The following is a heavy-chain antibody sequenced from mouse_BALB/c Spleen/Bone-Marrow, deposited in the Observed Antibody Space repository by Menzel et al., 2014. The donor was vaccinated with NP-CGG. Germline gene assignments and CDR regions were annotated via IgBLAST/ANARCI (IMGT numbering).Heavy chain of an antibody. CDR2: INPSTGYT. J-gene: IGHJ2*01. Sequence: VQLQQSGAELAKPGASVKMSCKASGYTFTSYWMHWVKQRPGQGLEWIGYINPSTGYTEYNQKFKDKATLTADKSSSTAYMQLSSLTSEDSAVYYCARDPYYYGFDYWGRGTTLTVSS. CDR3: ARDPYYYGFDY. CDR1: GYTFTSYW. D-gene: IGHD1-1*01. V-gene: IGHV1-7*01.